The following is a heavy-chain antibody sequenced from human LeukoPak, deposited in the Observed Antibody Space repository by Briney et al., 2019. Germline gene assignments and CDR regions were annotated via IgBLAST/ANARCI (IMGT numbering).Heavy chain of an antibody. CDR1: GGSFSGYY. D-gene: IGHD3-10*01. CDR2: INHSGST. V-gene: IGHV4-34*01. CDR3: ATGRRKLLWFGELSYWFDP. Sequence: SETLSLTCAVYGGSFSGYYWSWIRQPPGKGLEWIGEINHSGSTNYNPSLKSRVTISVDTSKNQFSLKLSSVTAADTAVYYCATGRRKLLWFGELSYWFDPWGQGTLVTVSS. J-gene: IGHJ5*02.